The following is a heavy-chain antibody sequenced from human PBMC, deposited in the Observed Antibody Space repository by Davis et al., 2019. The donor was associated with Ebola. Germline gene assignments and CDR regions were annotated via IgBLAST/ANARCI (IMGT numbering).Heavy chain of an antibody. CDR3: ARDQGLAAAGKDRYYYYYYGMDV. Sequence: AASVKVSCKASGYTFSSYGISWVRQAPGQGLEWMAWISAYTGNTNYAQKLQGRVTITADESTSTAYMELSSLRSEDTAVYYCARDQGLAAAGKDRYYYYYYGMDVWGQGTTVTVSS. CDR1: GYTFSSYG. CDR2: ISAYTGNT. J-gene: IGHJ6*02. D-gene: IGHD6-13*01. V-gene: IGHV1-18*01.